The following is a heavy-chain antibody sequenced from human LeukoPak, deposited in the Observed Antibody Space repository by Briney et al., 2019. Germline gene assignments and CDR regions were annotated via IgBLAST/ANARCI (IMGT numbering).Heavy chain of an antibody. CDR2: IYTSGTI. V-gene: IGHV4-4*07. CDR1: GGSISSYY. J-gene: IGHJ4*02. D-gene: IGHD3-10*01. Sequence: ASETLSLTCTVSGGSISSYYWSWIRQPAGTALEWIGRIYTSGTITYNPSLKSRVTMSVDTSKNQFSLKLSSVTAADTAVYYCARRGNYYGSGSYYRWFDYWGQGTLVTVSS. CDR3: ARRGNYYGSGSYYRWFDY.